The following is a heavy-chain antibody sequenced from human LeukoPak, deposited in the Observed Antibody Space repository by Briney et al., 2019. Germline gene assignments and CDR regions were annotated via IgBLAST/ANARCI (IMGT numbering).Heavy chain of an antibody. Sequence: GASVKVSCKASGYTFTSYGISWVRQAPGQGLEWMGWISAYNGNTNYAQELQGRVTMTTDTSTSTAYMELRSLRSDDTAVYYCATARYCSSTSCYTTTSYAFDIWGQGTMVTVSS. J-gene: IGHJ3*02. V-gene: IGHV1-18*01. D-gene: IGHD2-2*02. CDR1: GYTFTSYG. CDR3: ATARYCSSTSCYTTTSYAFDI. CDR2: ISAYNGNT.